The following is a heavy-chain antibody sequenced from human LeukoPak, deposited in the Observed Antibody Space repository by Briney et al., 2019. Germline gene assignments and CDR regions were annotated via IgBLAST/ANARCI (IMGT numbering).Heavy chain of an antibody. V-gene: IGHV4-34*01. Sequence: SETLSLTCAVYGGSFSGYYWSWIRQPPGKGLEWIGEINHSGSTNYNPSLKSRVTISVDTSKNQLSLKLTSVTAADTAMYYCAREGGYCSGGSCYSENYFDFWGQGTLVSVSS. CDR2: INHSGST. D-gene: IGHD2-15*01. CDR1: GGSFSGYY. J-gene: IGHJ4*02. CDR3: AREGGYCSGGSCYSENYFDF.